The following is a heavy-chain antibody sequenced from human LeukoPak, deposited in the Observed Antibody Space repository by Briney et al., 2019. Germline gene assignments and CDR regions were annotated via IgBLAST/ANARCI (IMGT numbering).Heavy chain of an antibody. CDR3: ARHKRDYDILTGYYTGFIETLFDY. J-gene: IGHJ4*02. D-gene: IGHD3-9*01. CDR1: GGSISSYY. Sequence: SETLSLTCTVSGGSISSYYWSWIRQPPGKGLEWIGYIYYSGSTNYNPSLKGRVTISVDTSKNPFSLKLSYVTAADTAVYYCARHKRDYDILTGYYTGFIETLFDYWGQGTLVTVSS. V-gene: IGHV4-59*08. CDR2: IYYSGST.